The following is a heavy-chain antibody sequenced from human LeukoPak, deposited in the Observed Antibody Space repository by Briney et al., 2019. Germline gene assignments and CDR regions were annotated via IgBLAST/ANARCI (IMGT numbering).Heavy chain of an antibody. V-gene: IGHV5-51*01. CDR2: IYPGDSDT. CDR1: GYSFASYW. Sequence: GESLKISCKGSGYSFASYWIGWVRQMPGKGLEWMGIIYPGDSDTRYSPSFQGQVTISVDKSISTAYLQWSSLKASGTAMYYCARIASGTTSVGDYWGQGTLVTVSS. J-gene: IGHJ4*02. D-gene: IGHD1-7*01. CDR3: ARIASGTTSVGDY.